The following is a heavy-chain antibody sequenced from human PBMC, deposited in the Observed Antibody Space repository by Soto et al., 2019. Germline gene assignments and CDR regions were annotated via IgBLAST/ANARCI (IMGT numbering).Heavy chain of an antibody. Sequence: PSETLSLTCAVSGDSISSYYFIWIRQPPGKGLESIGSLYYGRSANYNPSLKSRVTISVDTSKNQCSLTLSSVTAADTAVYYCAKGGSGSYSNAFDIWGQGTMVTVSS. CDR2: LYYGRSA. D-gene: IGHD3-10*01. CDR1: GDSISSYY. J-gene: IGHJ3*02. CDR3: AKGGSGSYSNAFDI. V-gene: IGHV4-59*05.